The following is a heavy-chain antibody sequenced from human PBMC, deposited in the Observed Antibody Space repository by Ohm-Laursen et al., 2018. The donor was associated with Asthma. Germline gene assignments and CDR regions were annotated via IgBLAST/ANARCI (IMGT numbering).Heavy chain of an antibody. CDR2: ISGRDGGT. CDR1: GFTFSSYA. V-gene: IGHV3-23*01. CDR3: AKVMTSSWFGDC. Sequence: SLRLSCSASGFTFSSYAMHWVCQSPGKGLERVLAISGRDGGTTYADSVKARFTISSDDSKNTLYLQMNSLRVEDTAIYYCAKVMTSSWFGDCWGQGTRVTVSS. D-gene: IGHD6-13*01. J-gene: IGHJ4*02.